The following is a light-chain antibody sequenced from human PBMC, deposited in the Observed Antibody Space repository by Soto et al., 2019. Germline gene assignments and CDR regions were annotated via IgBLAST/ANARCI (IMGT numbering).Light chain of an antibody. J-gene: IGKJ1*01. Sequence: DIQMTQSPSSQSASVGDRVTITCRASQSISNYLNWYQQKPGEAPKLLIYAASSLQSGVPSRFSGSGSGTDFTLTISSLQPEDFATYYCQQSYSTPRTFGQGTKVEIK. CDR3: QQSYSTPRT. V-gene: IGKV1-39*01. CDR2: AAS. CDR1: QSISNY.